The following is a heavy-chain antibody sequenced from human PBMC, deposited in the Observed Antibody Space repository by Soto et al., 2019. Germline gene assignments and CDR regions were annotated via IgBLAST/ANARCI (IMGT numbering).Heavy chain of an antibody. J-gene: IGHJ4*02. D-gene: IGHD1-1*01. CDR2: TSYDGNNE. CDR3: AKDKGVFNWASSYFDY. CDR1: GFTFSNYA. Sequence: GGSLRLSCAASGFTFSNYAMHWVRQAPGKGLEWVALTSYDGNNEYYTDSVKGRFTISRDNSKNTLFLQMNSPRPEDTAVYYCAKDKGVFNWASSYFDYWGQGAFGTVSS. V-gene: IGHV3-30*18.